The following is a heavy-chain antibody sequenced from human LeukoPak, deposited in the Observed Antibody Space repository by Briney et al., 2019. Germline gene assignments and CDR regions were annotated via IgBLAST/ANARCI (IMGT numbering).Heavy chain of an antibody. V-gene: IGHV4-39*01. D-gene: IGHD3-22*01. J-gene: IGHJ3*02. CDR2: IYYSGST. CDR3: AAEYYYPGSGYYGAFHI. CDR1: GGSISSSSFY. Sequence: SETLSRTCTVSGGSISSSSFYWGWIRQPPGKGLEWIASIYYSGSTYYNPSLKSRVTISVDTSKNQFSLNLSSVTAADTAVYYCAAEYYYPGSGYYGAFHIWGQGTTVTVSS.